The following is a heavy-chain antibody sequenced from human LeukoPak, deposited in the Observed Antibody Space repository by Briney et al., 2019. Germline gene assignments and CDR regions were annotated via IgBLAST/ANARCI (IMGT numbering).Heavy chain of an antibody. CDR1: GLIFTNFW. CDR3: ARGEYYYDGGY. V-gene: IGHV3-7*04. Sequence: PGGSLRLSCAASGLIFTNFWMSWVRQAPGKRLEWVANINQDGSEKHYVDSVRGRLTISRDNAKNSLFLQMNSLSAEDTAVYYCARGEYYYDGGYWGQGTLVTVSS. D-gene: IGHD3-22*01. CDR2: INQDGSEK. J-gene: IGHJ4*02.